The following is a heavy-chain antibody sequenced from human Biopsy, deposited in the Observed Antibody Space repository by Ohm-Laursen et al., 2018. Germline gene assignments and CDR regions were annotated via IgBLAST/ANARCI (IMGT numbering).Heavy chain of an antibody. V-gene: IGHV4-4*07. CDR3: ARDRDRRGWFDP. CDR2: IYTSGIT. CDR1: GGSLSSYS. D-gene: IGHD1-14*01. J-gene: IGHJ5*02. Sequence: SDTLSLTCTVSGGSLSSYSWSWIRQPAGKGLEWIGQIYTSGITNYNPSLKSRVTMSVDTSKNKFSLRVSYVTAADTAVYYCARDRDRRGWFDPWGQGTLVTVSS.